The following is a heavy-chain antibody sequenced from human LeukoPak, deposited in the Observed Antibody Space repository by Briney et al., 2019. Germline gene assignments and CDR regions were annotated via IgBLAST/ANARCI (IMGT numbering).Heavy chain of an antibody. CDR3: ASLIAAAGTDGWFDP. CDR1: GGSISGYY. J-gene: IGHJ5*02. D-gene: IGHD6-13*01. V-gene: IGHV4-59*01. Sequence: SETLSLTCTVSGGSISGYYWSWIRQPPGKGLEWIGYIYYSASTNYNPSLKSRVTISVDTSKNQFSLKLSSVTAADTAVYYCASLIAAAGTDGWFDPWGQGTLVTVSS. CDR2: IYYSAST.